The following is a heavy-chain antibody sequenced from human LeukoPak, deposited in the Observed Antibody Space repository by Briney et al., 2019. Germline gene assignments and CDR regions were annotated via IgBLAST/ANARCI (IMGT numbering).Heavy chain of an antibody. CDR2: IFYTGAT. D-gene: IGHD2-21*01. CDR3: ARQAALYSHGLDV. Sequence: SETLSLTCTVSNDSINNFSWGWIRQPPGKGLEWIGYIFYTGATYYSSSLESRVSISRDTSTSRVSLRLIPVTAEDTAAYYCARQAALYSHGLDVWGPGTTVIVSS. J-gene: IGHJ6*02. V-gene: IGHV4-59*08. CDR1: NDSINNFS.